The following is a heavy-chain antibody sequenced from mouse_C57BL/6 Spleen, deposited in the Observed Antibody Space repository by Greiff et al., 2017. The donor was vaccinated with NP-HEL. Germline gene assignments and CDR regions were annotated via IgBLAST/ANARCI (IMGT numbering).Heavy chain of an antibody. CDR3: ARVSTVVDYAMDY. J-gene: IGHJ4*01. CDR1: GYTFTSYT. CDR2: INPSSGYT. D-gene: IGHD1-1*01. Sequence: VQLQQSGAELARPGASVKMSCKASGYTFTSYTMHWVKQRPGQGLEWIGYINPSSGYTKYIQKFKDKATLTADKSSSTAYMQLSSLTSEDSAVYYCARVSTVVDYAMDYWGQGTSVTVSS. V-gene: IGHV1-4*01.